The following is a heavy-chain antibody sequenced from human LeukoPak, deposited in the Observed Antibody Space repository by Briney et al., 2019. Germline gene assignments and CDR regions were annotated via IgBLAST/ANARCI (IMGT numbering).Heavy chain of an antibody. J-gene: IGHJ4*02. CDR1: GFTFSSYE. CDR3: ARVRAVAGGNYFDY. CDR2: ISSSGSTI. D-gene: IGHD6-19*01. Sequence: PGGSLRLSCAASGFTFSSYEMNWVRQAPGKGLAWVSYISSSGSTIYYADSVKGRFTISRDNAKNSLYLQMNSLRAEDTAVYYCARVRAVAGGNYFDYWGQGTLVTVSS. V-gene: IGHV3-48*03.